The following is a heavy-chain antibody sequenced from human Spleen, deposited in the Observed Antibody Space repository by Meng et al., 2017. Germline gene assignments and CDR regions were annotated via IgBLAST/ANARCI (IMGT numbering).Heavy chain of an antibody. V-gene: IGHV4-34*01. CDR3: ARVLGYYGSESYSDN. CDR2: INHSGST. Sequence: SETLSLTCAVYGGSFSGYYWSWIRQPPGKGLEWIGEINHSGSTNYNPSLKSRVTISVDTSKNQFSLKLSSVIAADTAVYYCARVLGYYGSESYSDNWGQGTLVTVSS. D-gene: IGHD3-10*01. J-gene: IGHJ4*02. CDR1: GGSFSGYY.